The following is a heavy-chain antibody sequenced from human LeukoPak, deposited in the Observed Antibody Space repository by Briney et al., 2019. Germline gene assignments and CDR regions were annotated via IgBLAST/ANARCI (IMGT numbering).Heavy chain of an antibody. CDR2: MNHSGST. V-gene: IGHV4-34*01. J-gene: IGHJ4*02. CDR1: GGSFSGYY. CDR3: ARDPGYYDSSGYYYGGFDY. Sequence: SETLSLTCAVYGGSFSGYYWSWIRQPPGKGLEWIGEMNHSGSTNYNPSLKSRVTISVDTSKNQFSLKLSSVTAADTAVYYCARDPGYYDSSGYYYGGFDYWGQGTLVTVSS. D-gene: IGHD3-22*01.